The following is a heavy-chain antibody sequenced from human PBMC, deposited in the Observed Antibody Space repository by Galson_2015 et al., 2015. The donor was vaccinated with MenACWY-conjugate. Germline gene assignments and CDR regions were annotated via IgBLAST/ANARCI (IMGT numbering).Heavy chain of an antibody. J-gene: IGHJ4*02. Sequence: SLRLSCAVSGFTFTSYWMSWVRQAPGKGLEWVANIKQDGREKNYVDSVKGRFTISRDNANNSVYLQMDSLRVEDTAVYYCARDTRGLVDYRGQGTLVTVSS. CDR2: IKQDGREK. CDR1: GFTFTSYW. V-gene: IGHV3-7*03. CDR3: ARDTRGLVDY.